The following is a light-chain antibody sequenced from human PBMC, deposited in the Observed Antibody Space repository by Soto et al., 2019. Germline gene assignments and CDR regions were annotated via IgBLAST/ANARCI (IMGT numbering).Light chain of an antibody. V-gene: IGLV1-44*01. CDR2: NNN. J-gene: IGLJ1*01. CDR1: SSNIGTNA. Sequence: QCVLTRPPSASGAPGQMVTISCSGGSSNIGTNAVNWYQQLPGTAPKLLIYNNNQRPSGVPDRFSGSKSGTSASLAISGLQSEDEADYYCAAWDDSLNGYVFGTGTKVTVL. CDR3: AAWDDSLNGYV.